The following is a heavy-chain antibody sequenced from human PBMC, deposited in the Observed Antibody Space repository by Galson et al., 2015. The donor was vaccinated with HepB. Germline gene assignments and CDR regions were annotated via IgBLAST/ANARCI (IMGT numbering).Heavy chain of an antibody. V-gene: IGHV4-34*01. J-gene: IGHJ4*02. CDR2: INHSGST. D-gene: IGHD1-1*01. Sequence: SETLSLTCAVYGGSFSGYYWSWIRRPPGKGLEWIGEINHSGSTNYNPSLKSRVTISVDTSKNQFSLKLSSVTAADTAVHYCASERGWGQGTLVTVSS. CDR1: GGSFSGYY. CDR3: ASERG.